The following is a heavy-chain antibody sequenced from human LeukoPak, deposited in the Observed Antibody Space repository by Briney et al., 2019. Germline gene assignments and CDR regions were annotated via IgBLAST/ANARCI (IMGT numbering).Heavy chain of an antibody. CDR3: TSHAAFDP. CDR1: GFTFNNAW. J-gene: IGHJ5*02. V-gene: IGHV3-15*01. Sequence: TGGSLRLSCAASGFTFNNAWMNWVRQAPGKGLEWVGRIKSKNVGGTTDYAAPVKGRFTISRDDSKNTVYLQMNSLKIEDTAVYYCTSHAAFDPWGQGTLVTVSS. CDR2: IKSKNVGGTT.